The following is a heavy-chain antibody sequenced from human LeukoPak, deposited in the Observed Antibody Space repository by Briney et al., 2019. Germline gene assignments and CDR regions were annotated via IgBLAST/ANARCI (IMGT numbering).Heavy chain of an antibody. Sequence: SETLSLTCAVSGGSISSSNWWNCVRQPPGRGLEWIGEIYHSGSTNYNPSLKSRVIISVDKSKNQFSLKLTSVTAADTAVYYCVKAAVAVECWGQGTLVTVSS. CDR3: VKAAVAVEC. CDR2: IYHSGST. CDR1: GGSISSSNW. D-gene: IGHD6-19*01. J-gene: IGHJ4*02. V-gene: IGHV4-4*02.